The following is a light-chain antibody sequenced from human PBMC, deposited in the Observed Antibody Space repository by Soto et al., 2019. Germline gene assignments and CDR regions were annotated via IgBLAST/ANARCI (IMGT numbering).Light chain of an antibody. J-gene: IGKJ1*01. CDR3: QQYGSSPGT. V-gene: IGKV3-20*01. CDR2: GAS. Sequence: EMVLTQASGTLSLSPGERATLSCRASQSVSSIYLAWYQQKPGQAPRLLIYGASSRATGIPDRFSGSGSGTDFTLTISRLEPEDFAVYYCQQYGSSPGTFGQGTKVEIK. CDR1: QSVSSIY.